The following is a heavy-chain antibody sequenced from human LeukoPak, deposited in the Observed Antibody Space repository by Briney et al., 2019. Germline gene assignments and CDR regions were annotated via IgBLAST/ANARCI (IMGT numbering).Heavy chain of an antibody. J-gene: IGHJ5*02. CDR3: ARGKGSDYGLWFDP. CDR1: GYTFTSYD. V-gene: IGHV1-8*03. CDR2: MNPNSGNT. D-gene: IGHD4/OR15-4a*01. Sequence: ASVKVSCKASGYTFTSYDINWVRQATGQGLEWMGWMNPNSGNTGYAQKFQGRVTITRNTSISTAYMELSSLRSEDTAVYYCARGKGSDYGLWFDPWGQGTLVTVSS.